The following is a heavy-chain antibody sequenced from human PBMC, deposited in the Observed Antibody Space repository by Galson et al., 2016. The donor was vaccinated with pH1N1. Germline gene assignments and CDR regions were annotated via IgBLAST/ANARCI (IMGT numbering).Heavy chain of an antibody. CDR2: INPNSGGT. Sequence: SVKVSCKASGYTFTGYYIHWVRQAPGQGLVWMGCINPNSGGTNYAQNFQDRVTMTWDTSITTAYMELSRLRSDDKAMFYCARARDWYFDVWGRGTLVSVSS. CDR1: GYTFTGYY. V-gene: IGHV1-2*02. CDR3: ARARDWYFDV. J-gene: IGHJ2*01.